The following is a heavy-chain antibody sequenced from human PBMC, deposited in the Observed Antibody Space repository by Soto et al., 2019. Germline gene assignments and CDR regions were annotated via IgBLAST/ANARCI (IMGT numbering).Heavy chain of an antibody. CDR2: ISGSGGST. Sequence: EVQLLESGGGLVQPGGSLRLSCAASGFTFSSYAMSWVRQAPGKGLEWVSAISGSGGSTYYADSVTGRFTISRDNSKNTLYLQMNSLRAEDTAVYYCAKGSHYDFWSGYLDYWGQGTLVTVSS. CDR1: GFTFSSYA. V-gene: IGHV3-23*01. D-gene: IGHD3-3*01. J-gene: IGHJ4*02. CDR3: AKGSHYDFWSGYLDY.